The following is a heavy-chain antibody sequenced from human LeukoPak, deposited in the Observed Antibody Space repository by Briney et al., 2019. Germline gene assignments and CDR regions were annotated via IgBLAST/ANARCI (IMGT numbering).Heavy chain of an antibody. CDR2: IIPILGIA. CDR1: VGTFCSYA. D-gene: IGHD4-17*01. CDR3: ARDSGDYGRRYYYGMDV. Sequence: SVKWSCKASVGTFCSYAIRWVRQTPGQGREWRGKIIPILGIANYAQKFRGRVTITADKSPSTAYVELSSLSSEDTAVYYCARDSGDYGRRYYYGMDVWGQGTTVTVSS. J-gene: IGHJ6*01. V-gene: IGHV1-69*04.